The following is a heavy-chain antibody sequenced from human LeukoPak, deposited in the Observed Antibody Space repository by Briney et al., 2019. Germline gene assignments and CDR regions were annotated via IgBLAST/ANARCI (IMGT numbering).Heavy chain of an antibody. CDR2: IYYSGST. V-gene: IGHV4-59*01. Sequence: SETLSLTCTVSGGSISSYYWSWIRQPPGKGLEWIGYIYYSGSTNYNPSLKSRVTISVDTSKNQFSLKLSSATAADTAVYYCARASDYTAMVYDYWGQGTLVTVSS. CDR3: ARASDYTAMVYDY. D-gene: IGHD5-18*01. CDR1: GGSISSYY. J-gene: IGHJ4*02.